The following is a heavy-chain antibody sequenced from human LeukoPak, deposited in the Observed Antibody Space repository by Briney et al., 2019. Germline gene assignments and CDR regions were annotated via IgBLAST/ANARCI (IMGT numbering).Heavy chain of an antibody. Sequence: GGSLRLSCAASGFTFRSYAMAWVRQAPGKGLEWVSTISGTGGSTYYADSVRGRFTISRDNSKNTLYLQMNSLRAEDTAVYYCAKAWVVTYLGGVDYWGQGTLVTVSS. D-gene: IGHD2-21*02. V-gene: IGHV3-23*01. CDR3: AKAWVVTYLGGVDY. J-gene: IGHJ4*02. CDR2: ISGTGGST. CDR1: GFTFRSYA.